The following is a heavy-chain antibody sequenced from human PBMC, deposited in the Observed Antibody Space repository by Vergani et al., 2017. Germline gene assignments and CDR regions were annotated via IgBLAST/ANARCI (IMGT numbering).Heavy chain of an antibody. CDR1: GFTFSSYG. J-gene: IGHJ4*02. CDR2: IWYDGSNK. CDR3: ARDASGGALQIAVAGLYDY. Sequence: QVQLVESGGGVVQPGRSLRLSCAASGFTFSSYGMHWVRQAPGKGLEWVAVIWYDGSNKYYADSVKGRFTISRDNSKNTLYLQMNSLRAEDTAVYYCARDASGGALQIAVAGLYDYWGQGTLVTVSS. V-gene: IGHV3-33*01. D-gene: IGHD6-19*01.